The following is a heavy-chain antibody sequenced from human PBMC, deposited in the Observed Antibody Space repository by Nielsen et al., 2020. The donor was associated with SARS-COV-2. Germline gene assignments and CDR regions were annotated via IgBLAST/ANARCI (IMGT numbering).Heavy chain of an antibody. J-gene: IGHJ5*01. D-gene: IGHD6-19*01. V-gene: IGHV4-59*08. CDR3: ARGNSSPNWFDS. CDR2: IYYSGST. Sequence: GSLRLSCTVSGGSISSYYWSWIRQPPGKGLEWIGYIYYSGSTNYNPSLKSRVTISVDTSKNQFSLKLSSVTAADTAVYYCARGNSSPNWFDSWGQGTLVTVSS. CDR1: GGSISSYY.